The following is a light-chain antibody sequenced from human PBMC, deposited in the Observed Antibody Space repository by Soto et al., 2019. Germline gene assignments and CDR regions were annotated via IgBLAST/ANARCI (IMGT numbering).Light chain of an antibody. V-gene: IGKV3D-11*01. CDR1: QAVNTR. CDR2: LAS. J-gene: IGKJ3*01. Sequence: EIVLTQSPATLSSFPGDRVTLSCRASQAVNTRLAWYQHKPGQAPRLLIYLASNRAAGVPARFSGSGSGTDFTLTISNVEPEDFATYYCQQSYSIPEVTFGPGTKVDI. CDR3: QQSYSIPEVT.